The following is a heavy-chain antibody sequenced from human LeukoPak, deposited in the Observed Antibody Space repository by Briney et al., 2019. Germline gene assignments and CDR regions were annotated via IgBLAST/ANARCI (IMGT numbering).Heavy chain of an antibody. Sequence: QPGGSLRLSCAASGFTFTNFWMHWVRQTPGKGLVWVSRINGDGRSTTYADSVKGQFTISRDNAKNTLYLQMNSLRAEDTGVYYCARVPVSGYSWFDPWGQGTLVTVSS. J-gene: IGHJ5*02. D-gene: IGHD3-9*01. CDR3: ARVPVSGYSWFDP. V-gene: IGHV3-74*03. CDR2: INGDGRST. CDR1: GFTFTNFW.